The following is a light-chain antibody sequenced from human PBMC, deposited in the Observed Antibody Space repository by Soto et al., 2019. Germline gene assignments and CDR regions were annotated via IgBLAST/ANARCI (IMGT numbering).Light chain of an antibody. J-gene: IGKJ1*01. CDR3: QQYYSYPWT. Sequence: DIQMTQSPSTLSASVGDRVTITCRASQSISSWLAWYQQKPGKAPKLLIYDASSLKSGVPSRFSGSGSGTEFTLTISSLQPDDFATYYCQQYYSYPWTFGQGTKVEIK. V-gene: IGKV1-5*01. CDR2: DAS. CDR1: QSISSW.